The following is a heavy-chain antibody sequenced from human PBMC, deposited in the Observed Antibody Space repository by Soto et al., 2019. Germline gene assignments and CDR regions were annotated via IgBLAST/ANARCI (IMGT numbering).Heavy chain of an antibody. CDR1: GGSISGSY. CDR2: VYYTGST. Sequence: SETLSLTCSVPGGSISGSYWSWIRQSPGKGLEWLGYVYYTGSTNYSPSLRSRVSISVDTSKNEFSLRLSSVTAADTAVYFCARSVAVPGAHIDYWGQGTQVTGS. CDR3: ARSVAVPGAHIDY. D-gene: IGHD6-19*01. V-gene: IGHV4-59*01. J-gene: IGHJ4*02.